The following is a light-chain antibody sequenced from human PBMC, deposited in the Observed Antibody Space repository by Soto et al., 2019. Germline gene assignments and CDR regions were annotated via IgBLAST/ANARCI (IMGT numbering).Light chain of an antibody. Sequence: QSVLTQPASVSGSPGQSITISCTGTSSDVGRYNFVSWYQQHRGKAAKLMICDVSNRPSGVSNGSSGCKSDHPASLTNSGLQAEDEADYYCSSYTSSSTDVFGIETKVTVL. CDR3: SSYTSSSTDV. V-gene: IGLV2-14*01. CDR1: SSDVGRYNF. J-gene: IGLJ1*01. CDR2: DVS.